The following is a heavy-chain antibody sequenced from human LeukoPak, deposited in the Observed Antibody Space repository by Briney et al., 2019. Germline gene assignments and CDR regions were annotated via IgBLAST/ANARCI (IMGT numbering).Heavy chain of an antibody. D-gene: IGHD3-9*01. CDR1: GFTFSHYY. J-gene: IGHJ4*02. Sequence: GGSLRLSCAASGFTFSHYYMSWIRQAPGKGLEWVSYISSSGSTIYYADSVKGRFTISRDNAKNSLYLQMNSLRAEDTAVYYCARDILTGYYDYWGQGTLVTVSS. CDR2: ISSSGSTI. V-gene: IGHV3-11*04. CDR3: ARDILTGYYDY.